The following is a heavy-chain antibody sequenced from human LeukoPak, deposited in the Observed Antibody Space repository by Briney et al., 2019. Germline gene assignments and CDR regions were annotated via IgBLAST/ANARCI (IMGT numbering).Heavy chain of an antibody. CDR3: ARDFLDIVVVVAAMADNWFDP. V-gene: IGHV3-21*01. Sequence: GGSLRLSCAASGFTFSSYSMNWVRRAPGKGLEWVSSISSSSSYIYYADSVKGRFTISRDNAKNSLYLQMNSLRAEDTAVYYCARDFLDIVVVVAAMADNWFDPWGQGTLVTVSS. D-gene: IGHD2-15*01. J-gene: IGHJ5*02. CDR1: GFTFSSYS. CDR2: ISSSSSYI.